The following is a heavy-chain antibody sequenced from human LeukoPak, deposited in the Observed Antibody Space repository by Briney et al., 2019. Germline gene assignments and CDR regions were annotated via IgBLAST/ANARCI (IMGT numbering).Heavy chain of an antibody. J-gene: IGHJ3*02. CDR2: IKPDGSAV. D-gene: IGHD6-6*01. Sequence: PGGSLRLSCAASGFIFSTYYMTWVRQAPGKGLEWVANIKPDGSAVYYVDSVKGRFTISRDNAKNSLFLQMNSLRDEDTAVYYCARDPGPSIPAWGAFDIWGQGTKVTVSS. CDR3: ARDPGPSIPAWGAFDI. V-gene: IGHV3-7*01. CDR1: GFIFSTYY.